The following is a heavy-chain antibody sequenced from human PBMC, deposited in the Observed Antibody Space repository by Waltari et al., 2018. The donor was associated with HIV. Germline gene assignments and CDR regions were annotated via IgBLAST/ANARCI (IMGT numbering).Heavy chain of an antibody. J-gene: IGHJ6*02. CDR2: ISYDGSNK. V-gene: IGHV3-30*18. Sequence: QVQLVESGGGVVQPGRSLRLSCAASGFTFRSYGMHWVRQATGKGLEWVAVISYDGSNKYYADSVKGRFTISRDNSKNTLYLQMNSLRAEDTAVYYCAKDVGSTSDRRGMDVWGQGTTVTVSS. CDR3: AKDVGSTSDRRGMDV. D-gene: IGHD2-2*01. CDR1: GFTFRSYG.